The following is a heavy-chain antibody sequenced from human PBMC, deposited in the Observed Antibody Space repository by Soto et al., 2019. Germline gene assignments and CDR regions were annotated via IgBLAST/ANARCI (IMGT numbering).Heavy chain of an antibody. CDR1: GFTFSSYS. Sequence: GGSLRLSCAASGFTFSSYSMNWVRQAPGKGLEWVSSISSSSSYIYYADSVKGRFTISRDNAKNSLYLQMNSLRAEDTAVYYCARDVAVAGTTDYYYGMDVWGQGTTVTVSS. D-gene: IGHD6-19*01. CDR3: ARDVAVAGTTDYYYGMDV. CDR2: ISSSSSYI. V-gene: IGHV3-21*01. J-gene: IGHJ6*02.